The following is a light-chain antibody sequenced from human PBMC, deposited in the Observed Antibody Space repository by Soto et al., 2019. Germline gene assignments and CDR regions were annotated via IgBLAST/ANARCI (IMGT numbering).Light chain of an antibody. V-gene: IGLV2-14*01. CDR2: DVS. J-gene: IGLJ1*01. CDR1: SSDVGGYNY. CDR3: SSYTSSSVGV. Sequence: QSALTQPASVSGSHGQSITISCTGTSSDVGGYNYVSWYQQHPGKAPKLIIYDVSNRPSGVSNRFSGSKSGNTASLTISGLQAEDEADYYCSSYTSSSVGVFGTGTKVTVL.